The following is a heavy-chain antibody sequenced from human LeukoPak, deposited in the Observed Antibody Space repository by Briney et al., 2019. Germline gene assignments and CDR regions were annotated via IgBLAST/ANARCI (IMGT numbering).Heavy chain of an antibody. D-gene: IGHD3-22*01. CDR1: GGSISSYY. V-gene: IGHV4-59*01. J-gene: IGHJ5*02. CDR3: ARDLEGNDSSGYYSFGFDP. Sequence: SETLSLTCTVSGGSISSYYWSWIRQPPGKGLEWIGYIYYSGSTNYNPSLKSRVTISVDTSKNQFSLKLSSVTAADTAVYYCARDLEGNDSSGYYSFGFDPWGQGTLVTVSS. CDR2: IYYSGST.